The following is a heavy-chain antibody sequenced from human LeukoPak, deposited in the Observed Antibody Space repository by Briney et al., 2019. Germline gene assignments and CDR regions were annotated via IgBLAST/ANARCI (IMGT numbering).Heavy chain of an antibody. V-gene: IGHV4-4*07. Sequence: PSETLSLTCTVSGGSISSYYWSWIRQPAGKGLEWIGRIYTSGSTNYNPSLKSRVAISVDMSKNQFSLKLSSVTAADTAVYYCAGEGITISGVVIINYWGQGTLVTVSS. J-gene: IGHJ4*02. CDR1: GGSISSYY. CDR2: IYTSGST. CDR3: AGEGITISGVVIINY. D-gene: IGHD3-3*01.